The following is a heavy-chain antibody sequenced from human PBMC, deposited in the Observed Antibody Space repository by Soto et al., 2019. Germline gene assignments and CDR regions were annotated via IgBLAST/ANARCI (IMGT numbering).Heavy chain of an antibody. V-gene: IGHV3-21*01. Sequence: PGGSLRLSCAASGFTFRSYAMNWVRQTQEKGLEWVSSISSTSTYTHYADSVKGRFTISRDNANNLLFLQMNSLRAEDTAIYYCARDLALAGNYWGQGALVTVSS. CDR1: GFTFRSYA. CDR2: ISSTSTYT. D-gene: IGHD6-19*01. J-gene: IGHJ4*02. CDR3: ARDLALAGNY.